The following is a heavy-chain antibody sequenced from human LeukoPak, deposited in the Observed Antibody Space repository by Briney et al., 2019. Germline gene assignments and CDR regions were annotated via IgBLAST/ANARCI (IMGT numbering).Heavy chain of an antibody. V-gene: IGHV3-23*01. D-gene: IGHD6-19*01. CDR2: ISGSGGST. J-gene: IGHJ4*02. Sequence: GGSLRLSCAASGFTFSSYAMSWVRQAPGKGLEWVSAISGSGGSTYYADSVKGRFTISRDNSKNTLYLQMNSLRAEDTAVYNCAKFDSSGWYFPFDYWGQGTLVTVSS. CDR3: AKFDSSGWYFPFDY. CDR1: GFTFSSYA.